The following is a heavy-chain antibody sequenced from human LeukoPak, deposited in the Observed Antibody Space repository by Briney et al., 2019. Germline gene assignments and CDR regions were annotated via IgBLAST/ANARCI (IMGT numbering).Heavy chain of an antibody. CDR3: VRGDYGDYTLFDY. CDR1: GFTVSSNY. Sequence: GGSLRLSCAASGFTVSSNYMSWVRQAPGKGLEWVSVIYSGGSTYYPDSGKGRSTISRDNSKNTLYLQMNSLRAEDTAVYYCVRGDYGDYTLFDYWGQGTLVTVSS. CDR2: IYSGGST. J-gene: IGHJ4*02. D-gene: IGHD4-17*01. V-gene: IGHV3-53*01.